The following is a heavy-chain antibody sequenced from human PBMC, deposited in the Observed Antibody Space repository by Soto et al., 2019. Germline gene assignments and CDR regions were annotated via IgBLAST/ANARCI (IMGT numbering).Heavy chain of an antibody. D-gene: IGHD3-9*01. J-gene: IGHJ5*02. V-gene: IGHV4-59*12. CDR1: GVSIGSYY. CDR3: ARGGLRYFDWLLPGSPNWFDP. Sequence: SETLSLTCAISGVSIGSYYGSWVRQPPGKGLAWIGYIYYSGSTNYNPSLKSRVTISVDTSKNQFSLKLSSVTAADTAVYYCARGGLRYFDWLLPGSPNWFDPWGQGTLVTVSS. CDR2: IYYSGST.